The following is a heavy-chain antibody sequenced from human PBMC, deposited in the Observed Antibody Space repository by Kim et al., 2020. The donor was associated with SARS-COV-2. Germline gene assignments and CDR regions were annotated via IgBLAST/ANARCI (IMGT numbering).Heavy chain of an antibody. Sequence: SETLSLTCTVSGGSISSYYWSWIRQPAGKGLEWIGCIYTSGSTNYNPSLKSRVTMSVDTSKNHFSLKLSSVTAADTAVYYCARDGLNGGSYYKWYGMDVWGQGTTDTVSS. D-gene: IGHD3-10*01. CDR3: ARDGLNGGSYYKWYGMDV. J-gene: IGHJ6*02. CDR1: GGSISSYY. CDR2: IYTSGST. V-gene: IGHV4-4*07.